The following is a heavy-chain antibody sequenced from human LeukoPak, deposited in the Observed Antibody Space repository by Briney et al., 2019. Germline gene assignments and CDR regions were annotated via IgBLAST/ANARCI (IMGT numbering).Heavy chain of an antibody. D-gene: IGHD3-10*01. J-gene: IGHJ4*02. Sequence: SETLSLTCTVSGGSMSSHYWSWIRQPPGKGLEWIGYIYYTGSTNHNPSLKSRVTISVDTSKNQFSLKLSSVTTADTAVYYCAKSLNYYDSRTSRRDFDYWGQGTLVTVSS. CDR1: GGSMSSHY. CDR2: IYYTGST. CDR3: AKSLNYYDSRTSRRDFDY. V-gene: IGHV4-59*11.